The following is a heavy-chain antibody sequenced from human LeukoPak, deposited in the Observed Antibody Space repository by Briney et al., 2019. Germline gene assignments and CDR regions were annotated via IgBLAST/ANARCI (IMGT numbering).Heavy chain of an antibody. Sequence: GASVKVSCKASGGTFSSYAISWVRQAPGQGLEWMGGIIPIFGTANYAQKFQGRVTITTDESTSTAYMELSSLRAEDTAVYYCAKQMAVDYFDYWGQGTLVTVSS. J-gene: IGHJ4*02. CDR3: AKQMAVDYFDY. D-gene: IGHD5-24*01. V-gene: IGHV1-69*05. CDR2: IIPIFGTA. CDR1: GGTFSSYA.